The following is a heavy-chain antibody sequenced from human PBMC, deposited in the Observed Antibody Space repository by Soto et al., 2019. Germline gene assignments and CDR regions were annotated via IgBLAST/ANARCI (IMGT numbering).Heavy chain of an antibody. CDR2: ISSSGSTI. D-gene: IGHD3-22*01. Sequence: PGGSLRLSCAASGFTFSDYYMSWIRQAPGKGLEWVSYISSSGSTIYYADSVKGRFTISRDNAKNSLYLQMNSLRAEDTAVYYCARHLEYYYDSSGSNWFDPWGQGTLVIVSS. J-gene: IGHJ5*02. V-gene: IGHV3-11*01. CDR3: ARHLEYYYDSSGSNWFDP. CDR1: GFTFSDYY.